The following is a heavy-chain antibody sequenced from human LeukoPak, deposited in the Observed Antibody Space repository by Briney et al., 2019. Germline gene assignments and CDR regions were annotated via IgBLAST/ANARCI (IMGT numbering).Heavy chain of an antibody. J-gene: IGHJ4*02. CDR2: ISGSGGST. V-gene: IGHV3-23*01. D-gene: IGHD3-22*01. CDR3: AKDLYYYDSSGYSGSFDY. CDR1: GFTFSSYA. Sequence: PGGSLRLSCAASGFTFSSYAMSWVRQAPGKGLEWVSAISGSGGSTYYAESVKGRFTISRDNSKNTLYLQMNSLRAEDTAVYYCAKDLYYYDSSGYSGSFDYWGQGTLVTVSS.